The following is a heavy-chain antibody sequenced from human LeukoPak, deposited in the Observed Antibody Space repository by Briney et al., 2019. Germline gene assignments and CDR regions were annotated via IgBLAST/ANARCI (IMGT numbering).Heavy chain of an antibody. V-gene: IGHV4-34*01. Sequence: PSETLSLTCAVYGGSFSGYYWSWIRHPPGKGLEWIGEINHSGSTNHNPPLKSPVNISLDTSKNQFSRKLSSVTAADTAVYYCAGGSLRAVAAIVVVPAAPGYFQHWGQGTLVTVSS. J-gene: IGHJ1*01. D-gene: IGHD2-2*01. CDR1: GGSFSGYY. CDR2: INHSGST. CDR3: AGGSLRAVAAIVVVPAAPGYFQH.